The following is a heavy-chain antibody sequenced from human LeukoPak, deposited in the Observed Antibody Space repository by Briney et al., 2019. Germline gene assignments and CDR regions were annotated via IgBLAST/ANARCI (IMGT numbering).Heavy chain of an antibody. CDR1: GLTFSDHW. CDR3: VRSIDY. V-gene: IGHV3-7*01. J-gene: IGHJ4*02. CDR2: ISPDGSAT. Sequence: GGSLRLSCEASGLTFSDHWMSWVRQAPGKGLEWVANISPDGSATFYVDSVKGRVTISRDNAKNSLYLQMYSLRAEDTAVYYCVRSIDYWGQGTLVTVSS.